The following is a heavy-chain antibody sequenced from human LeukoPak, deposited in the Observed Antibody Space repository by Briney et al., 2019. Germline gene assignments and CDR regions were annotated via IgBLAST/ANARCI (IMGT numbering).Heavy chain of an antibody. Sequence: SETLSLTCTVSGGSISSYYWSWIRQPPGKGLERIGYIYYSGSTNYNPSLKSRVTISVDTSKNQFSLKLSSVTAADTAVYYCAGYYGSGSRFDPWGQGTLVTVSS. CDR1: GGSISSYY. D-gene: IGHD3-10*01. CDR3: AGYYGSGSRFDP. CDR2: IYYSGST. J-gene: IGHJ5*02. V-gene: IGHV4-59*01.